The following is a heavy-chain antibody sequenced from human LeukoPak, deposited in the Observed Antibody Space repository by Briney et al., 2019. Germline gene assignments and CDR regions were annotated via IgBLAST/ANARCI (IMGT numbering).Heavy chain of an antibody. CDR3: ATPSRYCSSTSCYSGDAFDI. CDR2: IYHSGST. Sequence: SETLSLTYAVSGYSISSGYYWGWIRQPPGKGLEWIGSIYHSGSTYYNPSLKSRVTISVDTSKNQFSLKLSSVTAADTAVYYCATPSRYCSSTSCYSGDAFDIWGQGTMVTVSS. V-gene: IGHV4-38-2*01. J-gene: IGHJ3*02. D-gene: IGHD2-2*01. CDR1: GYSISSGYY.